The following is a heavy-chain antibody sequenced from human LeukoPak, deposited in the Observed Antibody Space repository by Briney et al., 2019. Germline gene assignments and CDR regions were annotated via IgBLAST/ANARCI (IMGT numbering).Heavy chain of an antibody. J-gene: IGHJ4*02. V-gene: IGHV3-23*01. D-gene: IGHD5-18*01. Sequence: GGSLRLSCAASGFTFGSYAMSWVRQAPGKGLEWVSTISGSGGNTYYADSVKGRFTISRDNSKNTLYLHMNSLRAEDAAVYYCVNGYTYGQNWGQGTLVTVSS. CDR1: GFTFGSYA. CDR3: VNGYTYGQN. CDR2: ISGSGGNT.